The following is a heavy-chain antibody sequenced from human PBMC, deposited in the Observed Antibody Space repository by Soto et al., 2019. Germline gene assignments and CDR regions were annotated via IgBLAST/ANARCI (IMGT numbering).Heavy chain of an antibody. CDR2: IYNTGST. V-gene: IGHV4-59*12. CDR1: GGSISSYY. CDR3: ASQDFYSTGV. Sequence: SETLSLTCTVSGGSISSYYWSWIRQPPGKGLEWIGYIYNTGSTIYNPSLKSRVTISVDKSKNQLSLKLNSVTAADTAMFYCASQDFYSTGVWGRGTTVTVSS. J-gene: IGHJ6*02.